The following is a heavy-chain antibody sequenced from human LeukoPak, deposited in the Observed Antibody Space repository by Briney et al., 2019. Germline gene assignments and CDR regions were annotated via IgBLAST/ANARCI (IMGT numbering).Heavy chain of an antibody. J-gene: IGHJ4*02. CDR3: AKEPDYYDSSGYSDYFDY. D-gene: IGHD3-22*01. Sequence: GGSLRLSCAASGFTFSSYSMNWVRQAPGKGLEWVSSISSSSSYIYYADSVKGRFTISRDNAKNSLYLQMNSLRAEDTAVYYCAKEPDYYDSSGYSDYFDYWGQGTLVTVSS. V-gene: IGHV3-21*04. CDR1: GFTFSSYS. CDR2: ISSSSSYI.